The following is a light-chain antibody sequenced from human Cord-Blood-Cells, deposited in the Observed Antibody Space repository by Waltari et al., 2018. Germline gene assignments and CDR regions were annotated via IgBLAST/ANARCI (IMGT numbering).Light chain of an antibody. CDR2: DVS. J-gene: IGLJ1*01. V-gene: IGLV2-14*03. CDR1: SSDVGGYNY. Sequence: TGTSSDVGGYNYVSWYQQHPGKAPKLMIYDVSNRPSGVSNRFSGSKSGNTASLTISGFQAEDEADYYCSSYTSSSTLVFGTGTKVTVL. CDR3: SSYTSSSTLV.